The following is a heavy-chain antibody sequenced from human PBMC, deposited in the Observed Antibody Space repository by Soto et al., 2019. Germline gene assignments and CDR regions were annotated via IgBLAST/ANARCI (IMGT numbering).Heavy chain of an antibody. CDR3: ARTPRAQMIVLEVATRFDY. V-gene: IGHV1-18*04. J-gene: IGHJ4*02. Sequence: QVQLVQSGAEVKRAGASVKVSCKASGYTFSTYGFNWVRQAPGQGLEWMGWISPYSVDINYALNFQGRITLTTDTSTTTAYMELRLLTSDDTAVYYCARTPRAQMIVLEVATRFDYWGQGPLVTVSS. D-gene: IGHD2-15*01. CDR1: GYTFSTYG. CDR2: ISPYSVDI.